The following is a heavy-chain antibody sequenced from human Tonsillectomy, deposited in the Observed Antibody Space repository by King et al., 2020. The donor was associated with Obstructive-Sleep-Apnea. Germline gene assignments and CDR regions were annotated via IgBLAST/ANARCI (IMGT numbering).Heavy chain of an antibody. Sequence: QLQESGPGLVKPSETLSLTCTVSGGSISSSTYYWGWIRQPPGRGLEWIGSIYYSGSTYYNPSLKSRVTISVDTSKNQFSLKLSSVTAADTAVYYCAREGFGAAVCLDYYFYYGMDVWGQGTMVTVSS. CDR1: GGSISSSTYY. D-gene: IGHD6-13*01. V-gene: IGHV4-39*07. J-gene: IGHJ6*02. CDR2: IYYSGST. CDR3: AREGFGAAVCLDYYFYYGMDV.